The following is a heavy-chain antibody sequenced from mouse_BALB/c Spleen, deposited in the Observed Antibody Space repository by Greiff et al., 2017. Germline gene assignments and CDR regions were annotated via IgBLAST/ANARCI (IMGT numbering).Heavy chain of an antibody. Sequence: VMLVESGPGLVAPSQSLSITCTVSGFSLTSYGVSWVRQPPGKGLEWLGVIWSGGSTDYNAAFISRLSISKDNSKSQVFFKMNSLQANDTAIYYCARNSYYYGSSSYAMDYWGQGTSVTVSS. CDR1: GFSLTSYG. J-gene: IGHJ4*01. CDR3: ARNSYYYGSSSYAMDY. V-gene: IGHV2-2*02. D-gene: IGHD1-1*01. CDR2: IWSGGST.